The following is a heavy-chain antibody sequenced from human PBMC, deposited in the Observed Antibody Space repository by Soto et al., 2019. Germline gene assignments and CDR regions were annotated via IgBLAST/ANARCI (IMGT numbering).Heavy chain of an antibody. CDR2: IYYSGST. V-gene: IGHV4-31*03. CDR1: GGSISSGGYY. J-gene: IGHJ6*02. Sequence: SETLSLTCTVSGGSISSGGYYWSWIRQHPGKGLEWIGYIYYSGSTYYNPSLKSRVTISVDTSKNQFSLKLSSVTAADTAVYYCARSGGGDFRRPLDGMDVWGQGTRVTVSS. CDR3: ARSGGGDFRRPLDGMDV. D-gene: IGHD3-3*01.